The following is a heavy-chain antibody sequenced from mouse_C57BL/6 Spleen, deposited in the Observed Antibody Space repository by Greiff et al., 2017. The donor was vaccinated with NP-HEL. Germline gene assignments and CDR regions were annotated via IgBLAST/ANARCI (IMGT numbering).Heavy chain of an antibody. CDR2: ISDGGSYT. J-gene: IGHJ3*01. CDR1: GFTFSSYA. V-gene: IGHV5-4*03. Sequence: EVKLVESGGGLVKPGGSLKLSCAASGFTFSSYAMSWVRQTPEKRLEWVATISDGGSYTYYPDNVKGRFTISRDNAKNNLYLQMSHLKSEDTAMYYCARSWDGGFAYWGQGTLVTVSA. CDR3: ARSWDGGFAY. D-gene: IGHD4-1*01.